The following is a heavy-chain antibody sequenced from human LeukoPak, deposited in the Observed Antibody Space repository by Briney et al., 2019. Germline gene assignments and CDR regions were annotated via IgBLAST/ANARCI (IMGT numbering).Heavy chain of an antibody. CDR1: GFTFDDYG. CDR2: INWNGGST. J-gene: IGHJ3*02. V-gene: IGHV3-20*04. Sequence: GGSLRLSCAASGFTFDDYGMSWVRQAPGKGLEWVSGINWNGGSTGYADSVKGRFTISRDNAKNSLYLQMNSLRAEDTALYYCARARGGIVGVGGHRNDAFDIWGQGTMVTVSS. CDR3: ARARGGIVGVGGHRNDAFDI. D-gene: IGHD1-26*01.